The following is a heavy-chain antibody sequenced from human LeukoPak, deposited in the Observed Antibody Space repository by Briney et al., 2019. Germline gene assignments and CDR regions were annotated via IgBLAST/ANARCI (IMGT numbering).Heavy chain of an antibody. D-gene: IGHD3-22*01. CDR3: AREIYYDSNFAY. Sequence: GGSLRLSCTASGFTFSSYEMNWVRQAPGKGLEWTSYISSSDSTISYADSVKGRFTISRDNAKNSLYLQMNSLRAEDTAVYYCAREIYYDSNFAYWGQGILVTVSS. CDR2: ISSSDSTI. J-gene: IGHJ4*02. CDR1: GFTFSSYE. V-gene: IGHV3-48*03.